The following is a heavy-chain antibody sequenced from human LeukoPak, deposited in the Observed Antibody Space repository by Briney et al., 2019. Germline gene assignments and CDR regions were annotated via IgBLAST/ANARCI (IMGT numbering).Heavy chain of an antibody. CDR2: IIPIFGTA. V-gene: IGHV1-69*05. J-gene: IGHJ4*02. CDR3: ASTRETTVTTPPDY. CDR1: GGTFSSYA. Sequence: SVKFSCKASGGTFSSYAISWVRQAPGQGLEWMGGIIPIFGTANYAQKFQGRVTITTDESTSTAYMELSSLRSEDTAVYYCASTRETTVTTPPDYWGQGTLVTVSS. D-gene: IGHD4-11*01.